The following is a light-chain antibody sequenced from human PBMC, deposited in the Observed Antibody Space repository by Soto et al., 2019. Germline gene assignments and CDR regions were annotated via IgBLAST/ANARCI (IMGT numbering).Light chain of an antibody. J-gene: IGKJ1*01. CDR2: SAS. Sequence: DIRMTQSPSSLSASVGGSVTMTCRASQGINNYLAWYQQKPGKVPVLLIYSASTLKPGIPSRFSGSGTGTDFTLTISSLQPEDFATYYCQKYDSAPRTFGQGTKVDI. CDR3: QKYDSAPRT. CDR1: QGINNY. V-gene: IGKV1-27*01.